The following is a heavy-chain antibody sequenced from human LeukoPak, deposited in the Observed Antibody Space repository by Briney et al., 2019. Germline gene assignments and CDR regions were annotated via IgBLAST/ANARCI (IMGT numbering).Heavy chain of an antibody. CDR3: ARVGGDTAMVTTAFDI. CDR2: IYYSGST. CDR1: GGSISSYY. V-gene: IGHV4-59*12. J-gene: IGHJ3*02. D-gene: IGHD5-18*01. Sequence: PSETLSLTCTVSGGSISSYYWSWIRQPPGKGLEWIGYIYYSGSTNYNPSLKSRVTISVDKSKNQFSLKLSSVTAADTAVYYCARVGGDTAMVTTAFDIWGQGTMVTVSS.